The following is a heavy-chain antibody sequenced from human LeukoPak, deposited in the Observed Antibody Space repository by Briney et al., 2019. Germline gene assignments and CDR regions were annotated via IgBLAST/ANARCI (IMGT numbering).Heavy chain of an antibody. V-gene: IGHV3-48*03. CDR1: GCSFSSSA. CDR3: ASVVTASWFDP. J-gene: IGHJ5*02. Sequence: GGSLRLSCAASGCSFSSSAMNWVRQAPGKGLEWISYISNSGHLMYYADSVKDRFTISRDNAKNSLYLQMNSLRAEDTAVYYCASVVTASWFDPWGQGTLVTVSS. CDR2: ISNSGHLM. D-gene: IGHD2-21*02.